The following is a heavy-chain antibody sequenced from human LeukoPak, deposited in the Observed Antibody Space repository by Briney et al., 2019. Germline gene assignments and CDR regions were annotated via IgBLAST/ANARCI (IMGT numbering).Heavy chain of an antibody. D-gene: IGHD3-9*01. CDR1: GYTFTSYA. CDR3: ARSGASYYDILTGSYFDY. CDR2: ISAYNGNT. J-gene: IGHJ4*02. V-gene: IGHV1-18*01. Sequence: ASVKVSCKASGYTFTSYAMHWVRQAPGQRLEWMGWISAYNGNTNYIQKLQGRVTMTTDTSTSTAYMELRSLRSDDTAVYYCARSGASYYDILTGSYFDYWGQGTLVTVSS.